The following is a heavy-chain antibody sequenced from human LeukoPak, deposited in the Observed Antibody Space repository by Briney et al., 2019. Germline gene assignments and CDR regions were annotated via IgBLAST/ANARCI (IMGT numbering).Heavy chain of an antibody. V-gene: IGHV5-51*01. CDR2: IYPDDSDT. J-gene: IGHJ3*01. CDR1: GXRFNNYW. CDR3: AIHKAERRSSGYDWGAFDV. Sequence: GESLKISCKNSGXRFNNYWIGWERLMPGKGLEWMGIIYPDDSDTRYSPSFQGQVTISADKSSSTAYLQWSSLKASDTAMYYCAIHKAERRSSGYDWGAFDVWGQGTMVTVSS. D-gene: IGHD5-12*01.